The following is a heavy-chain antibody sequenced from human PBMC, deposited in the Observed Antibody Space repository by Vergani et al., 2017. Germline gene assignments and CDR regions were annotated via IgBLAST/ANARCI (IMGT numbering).Heavy chain of an antibody. CDR1: GYTFTSYD. Sequence: QVQLVQSGAEVKKPGASVKVSCKASGYTFTSYDINWVRQATGQGLEWMGWMNPNSGNTGYAQKFQGRVTMTRNTSISTAYMELSSLRSEDTAVYYCARDPLCYYAAGSYYSGPRDGPRPSAFDIWGQGTVVTVSS. D-gene: IGHD3-10*01. CDR3: ARDPLCYYAAGSYYSGPRDGPRPSAFDI. J-gene: IGHJ3*02. V-gene: IGHV1-8*01. CDR2: MNPNSGNT.